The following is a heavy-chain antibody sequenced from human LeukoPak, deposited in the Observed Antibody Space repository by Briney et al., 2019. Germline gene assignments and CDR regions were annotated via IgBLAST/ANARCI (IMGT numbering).Heavy chain of an antibody. CDR2: TYYRSKWYN. D-gene: IGHD2-15*01. J-gene: IGHJ3*02. CDR1: GDSVSSNSAA. CDR3: ARARIARRGISSAFDI. Sequence: SQTLSLTCAISGDSVSSNSAAWNWIRQSPSRGLEWLGRTYYRSKWYNDYAVSVKSRITINPDTSKNQFSLQLNSVTPEDTAVYYCARARIARRGISSAFDIWGQGTMVTVSS. V-gene: IGHV6-1*01.